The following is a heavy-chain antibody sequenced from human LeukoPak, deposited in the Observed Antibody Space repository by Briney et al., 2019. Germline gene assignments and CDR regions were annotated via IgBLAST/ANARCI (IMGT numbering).Heavy chain of an antibody. J-gene: IGHJ4*02. CDR1: GFTFSSYS. V-gene: IGHV3-21*01. CDR2: ISSSSSYI. Sequence: NPGGSLRLSCAASGFTFSSYSMNWVRQAPGKGLEWVSSISSSSSYIYYADSVKGRFTISRDNAKNSLYLQMNSLRAEDTAVYYCARGAAYYDFWSGYYIGRYYFDYWGQGTLVTVSS. D-gene: IGHD3-3*01. CDR3: ARGAAYYDFWSGYYIGRYYFDY.